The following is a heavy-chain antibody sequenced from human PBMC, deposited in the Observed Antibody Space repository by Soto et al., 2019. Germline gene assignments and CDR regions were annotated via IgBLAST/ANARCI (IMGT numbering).Heavy chain of an antibody. D-gene: IGHD6-19*01. CDR1: GFTFDDYA. CDR2: ISWNSGSI. J-gene: IGHJ4*02. Sequence: LRLSCAASGFTFDDYAMHWVRQAPGKGLEWVSGISWNSGSIGYADSVKGRFTISRDNAKNSLYLQMNSLRAEDTALYYCAKDIRPGPIAVAGIHFDYWGQGTLVTVSS. CDR3: AKDIRPGPIAVAGIHFDY. V-gene: IGHV3-9*01.